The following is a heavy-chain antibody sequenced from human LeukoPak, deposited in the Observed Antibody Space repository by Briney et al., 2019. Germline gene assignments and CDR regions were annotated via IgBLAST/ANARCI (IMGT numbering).Heavy chain of an antibody. D-gene: IGHD5-12*01. CDR2: INPSDGST. J-gene: IGHJ3*02. CDR1: GYTLTELS. CDR3: ARESTFRLLRNVSDI. V-gene: IGHV1-46*01. Sequence: ASVKVSCKVSGYTLTELSMHWVRQAPGQGLEWMGMINPSDGSTNYAQKFQGRVTMTSDMSTSAVAMDLSSLRSDDTAVYYCARESTFRLLRNVSDIWGQGTMVTVSS.